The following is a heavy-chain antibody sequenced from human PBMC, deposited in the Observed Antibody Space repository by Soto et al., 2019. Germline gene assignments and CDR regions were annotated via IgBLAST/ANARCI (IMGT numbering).Heavy chain of an antibody. V-gene: IGHV3-33*01. D-gene: IGHD3-22*01. J-gene: IGHJ4*02. Sequence: PGGSLRLSCAASGFTFSSYGVHWVRQAPGKGLEWVAVIWYDGSNKYYADSVKGRFTISRDNSKNTLYLQMNSLRAEDTAVYYCARDLTYYDSSGYPPPGYWGQGTLVTVSS. CDR1: GFTFSSYG. CDR2: IWYDGSNK. CDR3: ARDLTYYDSSGYPPPGY.